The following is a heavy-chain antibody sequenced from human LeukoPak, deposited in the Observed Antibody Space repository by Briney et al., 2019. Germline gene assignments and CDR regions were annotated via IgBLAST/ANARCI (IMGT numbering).Heavy chain of an antibody. CDR2: TNSDGSTT. V-gene: IGHV3-74*01. D-gene: IGHD1-26*01. CDR1: GFTFSTYW. J-gene: IGHJ3*02. Sequence: RGSLTLSCAASGFTFSTYWIHWVRQVPGKGLVWVSRTNSDGSTTTYADSVKGRFTISRDNSKNTLYLQMNSLRAEDTAVYYCARVDMGWSHVGAFDIWGQGTMVTVSS. CDR3: ARVDMGWSHVGAFDI.